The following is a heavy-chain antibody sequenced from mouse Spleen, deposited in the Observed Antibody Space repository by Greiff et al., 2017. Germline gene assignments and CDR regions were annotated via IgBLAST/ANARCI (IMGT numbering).Heavy chain of an antibody. J-gene: IGHJ3*01. CDR2: VYPYNGGT. D-gene: IGHD1-1*01. V-gene: IGHV1-36*01. Sequence: VQLQQSGPVLVKPGPSVKISCKASGFTFTDYYMHWVKQSHGKSLEWIGLVYPYNGGTSYNQKFKGKATLTVDTSSSTAYMELNSLTAEDSAVYYCARNYYGSSSWFAYWGQGTLVTVSA. CDR3: ARNYYGSSSWFAY. CDR1: GFTFTDYY.